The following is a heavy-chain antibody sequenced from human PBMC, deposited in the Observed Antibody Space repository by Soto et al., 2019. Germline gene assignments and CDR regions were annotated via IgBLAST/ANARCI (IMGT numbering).Heavy chain of an antibody. CDR2: ISYDGSNK. Sequence: GGSLRLSCAASGFTFSSYVMHWVRQAPGKGLEWVAVISYDGSNKFYADSVKGRFTISRDNSKNTLYLQMNSLRAEDTAVYYCARRGYRSGWYLFIPDYWGQGNLVTVSS. CDR1: GFTFSSYV. D-gene: IGHD6-19*01. V-gene: IGHV3-30-3*01. CDR3: ARRGYRSGWYLFIPDY. J-gene: IGHJ4*02.